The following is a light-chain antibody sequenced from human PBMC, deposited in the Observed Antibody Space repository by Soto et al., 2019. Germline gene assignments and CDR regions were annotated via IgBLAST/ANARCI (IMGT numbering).Light chain of an antibody. V-gene: IGLV7-43*01. Sequence: QAVVTQEPSLTVSPGGTVTLTCASSTGAVTSGYYPNWFQQKPGQAPRALIYSTSNKHPWTPARFSGSLLGGKAALTLSGVQPEDEDEYYCLIHYGGAQIFGGGTKVTVL. J-gene: IGLJ2*01. CDR2: STS. CDR3: LIHYGGAQI. CDR1: TGAVTSGYY.